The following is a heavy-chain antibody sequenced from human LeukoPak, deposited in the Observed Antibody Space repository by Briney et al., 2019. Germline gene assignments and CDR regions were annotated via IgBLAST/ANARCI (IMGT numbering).Heavy chain of an antibody. CDR1: GDSVSSNSAA. CDR3: ARETTDTFEYPVPYFDY. D-gene: IGHD3-9*01. J-gene: IGHJ4*02. Sequence: SQTLSLTCAISGDSVSSNSAAWNWIRQSPSRGLEWLGRTYYRSKWYNDYAVSVKSRITINPDTSKNQSSLQLNSVTPEDTAVYYCARETTDTFEYPVPYFDYWGQGTLVTVSS. CDR2: TYYRSKWYN. V-gene: IGHV6-1*01.